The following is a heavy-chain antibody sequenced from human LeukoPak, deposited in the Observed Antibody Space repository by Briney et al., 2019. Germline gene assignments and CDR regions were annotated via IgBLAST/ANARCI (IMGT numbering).Heavy chain of an antibody. Sequence: GGCLRLSHAASVFTFTSYGMHWVPAAPQKGLECVSVISYAVNNKYYADSVKGRFTISRDNSKNTLNLQMNSLRAEVTAVYYCERASGDIVETATMGSCWGQGTLVTVSS. D-gene: IGHD5-18*01. J-gene: IGHJ4*02. CDR2: ISYAVNNK. V-gene: IGHV3-30*03. CDR3: ERASGDIVETATMGSC. CDR1: VFTFTSYG.